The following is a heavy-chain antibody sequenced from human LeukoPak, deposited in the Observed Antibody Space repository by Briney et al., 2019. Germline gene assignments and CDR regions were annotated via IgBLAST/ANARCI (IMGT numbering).Heavy chain of an antibody. CDR3: ARQTGSGLFILP. CDR2: IYYSGNT. CDR1: GVSISSSNSY. V-gene: IGHV4-39*01. Sequence: SETLSLTCTVSGVSISSSNSYWGWIRQPPGKGLEWIGSIYYSGNTYYNASLKSQVSISIDTSKNQFSLRLTSVTAADTAVYYCARQTGSGLFILPGGQGTLVTVSP. D-gene: IGHD3/OR15-3a*01. J-gene: IGHJ4*02.